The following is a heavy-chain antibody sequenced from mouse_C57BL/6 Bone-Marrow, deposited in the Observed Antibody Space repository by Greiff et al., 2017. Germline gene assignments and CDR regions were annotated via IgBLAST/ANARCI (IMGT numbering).Heavy chain of an antibody. CDR3: ARCLSWDY. V-gene: IGHV1-19*01. CDR1: GYTFTDYY. CDR2: INPYNGGT. J-gene: IGHJ2*01. Sequence: VQLQQPGPVLVKPGASVKMSCKASGYTFTDYYMNWVKQSHGKSLEWIGVINPYNGGTSYNQKFKGKATLTVDKSSSTAYMELNSLTSEDSAVYYCARCLSWDYWGQGTTLTVSS.